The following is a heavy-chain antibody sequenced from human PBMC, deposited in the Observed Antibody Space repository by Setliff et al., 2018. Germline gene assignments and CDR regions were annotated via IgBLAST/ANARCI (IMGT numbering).Heavy chain of an antibody. Sequence: SETLSLTCTVSGASLSSGTYYWGWIRQRAGKGLEWIGRIYYRGDTYYNASLKGRLTISVDTAQNQFSLRLTSVTAADTAVYYCARTGTYRYFDYWGQGALVTVSS. D-gene: IGHD1-1*01. CDR1: GASLSSGTYY. J-gene: IGHJ4*02. V-gene: IGHV4-39*01. CDR2: IYYRGDT. CDR3: ARTGTYRYFDY.